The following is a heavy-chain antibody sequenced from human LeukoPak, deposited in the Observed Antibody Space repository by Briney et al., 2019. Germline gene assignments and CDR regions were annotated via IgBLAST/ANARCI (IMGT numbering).Heavy chain of an antibody. CDR3: AAATTGWFDP. D-gene: IGHD4-17*01. CDR2: IYHTGST. J-gene: IGHJ5*02. CDR1: GGSISSSSYY. V-gene: IGHV4-39*07. Sequence: SETLSLTCTVSGGSISSSSYYWGWIRQPPGKGLEWIAKIYHTGSTNYNPSLKSRVIISLDKSQNQFSLRLTSVTAADTAAYFCAAATTGWFDPWGQGSLVTVSS.